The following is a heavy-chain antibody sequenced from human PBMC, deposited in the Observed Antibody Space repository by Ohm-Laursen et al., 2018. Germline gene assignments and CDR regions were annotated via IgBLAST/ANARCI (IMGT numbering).Heavy chain of an antibody. J-gene: IGHJ2*01. D-gene: IGHD6-13*01. CDR3: ARDLEGIAAAVDL. V-gene: IGHV4-59*01. CDR1: SGSICSYY. Sequence: TLSLTCTVSSGSICSYYWSWIRQPPGKGLEWIGYIYYSGGTNYNPSLNSRVTLFVDTSRNQFSLKLTSVTAADTAVYYCARDLEGIAAAVDLWGRGTLVTVSS. CDR2: IYYSGGT.